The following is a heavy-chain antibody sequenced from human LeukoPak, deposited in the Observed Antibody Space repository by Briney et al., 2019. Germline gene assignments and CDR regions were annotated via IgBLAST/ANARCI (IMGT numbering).Heavy chain of an antibody. Sequence: PSETLSLTCTVSGGSISSYYWSWIRQPPGKGLEWIGYIYYSGSTNYNPSLKSRVTTSVDTSKNQFSLKLSSVTAADTAVYYCARESNSGAAAGDYYYYYYMDVWGKGTTVTVSS. CDR3: ARESNSGAAAGDYYYYYYMDV. D-gene: IGHD6-13*01. V-gene: IGHV4-59*01. CDR2: IYYSGST. J-gene: IGHJ6*03. CDR1: GGSISSYY.